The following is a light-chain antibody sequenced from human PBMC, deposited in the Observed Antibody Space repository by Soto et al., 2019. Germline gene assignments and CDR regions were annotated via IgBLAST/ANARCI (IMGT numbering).Light chain of an antibody. CDR2: EVT. CDR1: SSDVGGYNY. CDR3: ASYAGSNKV. V-gene: IGLV2-8*01. Sequence: ALTQRPSASGSPGQSVTISCTGTSSDVGGYNYVSWYQQHPGKAPKLMIYEVTKRPSGVPDRFSGSKSGNTASLTVSGLLAEDEADYYWASYAGSNKVFGTGTKVTVL. J-gene: IGLJ1*01.